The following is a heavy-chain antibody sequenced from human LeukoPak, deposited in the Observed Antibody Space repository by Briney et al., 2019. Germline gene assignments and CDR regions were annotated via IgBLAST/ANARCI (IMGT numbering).Heavy chain of an antibody. V-gene: IGHV1-18*04. D-gene: IGHD6-19*01. J-gene: IGHJ4*02. CDR2: ISAYNGNT. CDR1: GYTFTGYY. CDR3: ARDNVAAYYFDY. Sequence: ASVKVSCKASGYTFTGYYIHWVRQAPGQGLEWMGWISAYNGNTNYAQKLQGRVTMTTDTSTSTAYMELRSLRSDDTAVYYCARDNVAAYYFDYWGQGTLVTVSS.